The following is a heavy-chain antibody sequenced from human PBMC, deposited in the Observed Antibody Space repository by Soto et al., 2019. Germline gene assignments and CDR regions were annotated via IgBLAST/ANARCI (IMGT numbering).Heavy chain of an antibody. CDR2: INAGNGNT. J-gene: IGHJ4*02. D-gene: IGHD1-26*01. CDR1: GYTFTSYA. CDR3: ARGSGSYWREYYFDY. V-gene: IGHV1-3*01. Sequence: ASVKVSCKASGYTFTSYAMHWVRQAPGQRLEWMGWINAGNGNTKYSQKFQGRVTITRDTSASTAYMELSSLRSEDTAVYYCARGSGSYWREYYFDYWGQGPLVTVSS.